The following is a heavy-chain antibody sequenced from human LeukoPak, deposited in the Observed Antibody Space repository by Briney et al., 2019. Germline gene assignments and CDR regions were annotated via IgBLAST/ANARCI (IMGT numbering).Heavy chain of an antibody. Sequence: ASVKVSCKVSGYTLTELSMHWVRQAPGKGLEWMGGFDPEDGETIYAQKFQGRVTMTEDTSTDTAYMELSSLRSEDTAVYYCAADRHRDDSSGYLTPAYYWGQGTLVTVSS. CDR2: FDPEDGET. CDR3: AADRHRDDSSGYLTPAYY. V-gene: IGHV1-24*01. D-gene: IGHD3-22*01. J-gene: IGHJ4*02. CDR1: GYTLTELS.